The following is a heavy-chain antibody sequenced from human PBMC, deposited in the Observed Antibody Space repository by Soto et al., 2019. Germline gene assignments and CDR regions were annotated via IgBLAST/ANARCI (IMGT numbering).Heavy chain of an antibody. Sequence: ASVKVSCKASGCTFTSYGISWVRQAPGQGLEWMGWISAYNGNTNYAQKLQGRVTMTTDTSTSTAYMELRSLRSDDTAVYYCARVSPAYCGGDCSKDYFDYWGQGTLVTVSS. J-gene: IGHJ4*02. V-gene: IGHV1-18*01. CDR1: GCTFTSYG. D-gene: IGHD2-21*02. CDR2: ISAYNGNT. CDR3: ARVSPAYCGGDCSKDYFDY.